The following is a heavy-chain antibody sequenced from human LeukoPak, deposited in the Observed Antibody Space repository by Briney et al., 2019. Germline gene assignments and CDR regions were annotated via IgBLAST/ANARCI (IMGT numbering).Heavy chain of an antibody. CDR3: AREVLSDGSGSYTIDY. CDR2: ITPIFGAA. J-gene: IGHJ4*02. D-gene: IGHD3-10*01. Sequence: ASVKVSCKASGGTFSSYPFTWVRQAPGQGLEWMGEITPIFGAANYAQTFQGRVTITADESTSTVFMELSSLRSDDTAFYYCAREVLSDGSGSYTIDYWGQGTLVTVSS. V-gene: IGHV1-69*13. CDR1: GGTFSSYP.